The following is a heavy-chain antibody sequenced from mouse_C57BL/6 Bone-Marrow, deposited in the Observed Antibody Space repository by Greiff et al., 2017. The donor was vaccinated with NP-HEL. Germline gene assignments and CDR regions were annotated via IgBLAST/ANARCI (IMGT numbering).Heavy chain of an antibody. J-gene: IGHJ1*03. Sequence: EVHLVESGGGLVKPGGSLKLSCAASGFTFSSYAMSWVRQTPEKRLEWVATISDGGSYTYYPDNVKGRFTISRDNAKNNLYLQMSHLKSEDTAMYYCARRDTTVVAGGYFDVWGTGTTVPVSS. V-gene: IGHV5-4*03. CDR1: GFTFSSYA. CDR2: ISDGGSYT. D-gene: IGHD1-1*01. CDR3: ARRDTTVVAGGYFDV.